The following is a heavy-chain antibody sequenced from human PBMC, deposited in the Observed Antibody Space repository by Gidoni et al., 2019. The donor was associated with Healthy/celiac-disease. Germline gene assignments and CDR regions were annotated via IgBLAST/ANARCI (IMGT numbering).Heavy chain of an antibody. D-gene: IGHD2-2*02. CDR3: ASPIYVPAAIPDDYYYYGMDV. V-gene: IGHV1-69*01. CDR1: GGTFSSYA. Sequence: QVQLVQSGAEVKKPGSSVKVSCKASGGTFSSYAISWVRQAPGQGLEWMGGIIPIFGTANYAQKFQGRVTITADESTSTAYMELSSLRSEDTAVYYCASPIYVPAAIPDDYYYYGMDVWGQGTTVTVSS. CDR2: IIPIFGTA. J-gene: IGHJ6*02.